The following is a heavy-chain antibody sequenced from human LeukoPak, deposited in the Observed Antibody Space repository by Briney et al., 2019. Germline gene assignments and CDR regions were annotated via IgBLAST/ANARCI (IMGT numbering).Heavy chain of an antibody. Sequence: PSETLSLTCTVSGGSISSGDYYWSWIRQPPGKGLEWIGYIYYSGSTYCNPSLKSRVTISVDTSKNQFSLKLSSVTAADTAVYYCAREVKYYDSSGSRSRADAFDIWGQGTMVTVSS. J-gene: IGHJ3*02. V-gene: IGHV4-30-4*01. CDR3: AREVKYYDSSGSRSRADAFDI. D-gene: IGHD3-22*01. CDR2: IYYSGST. CDR1: GGSISSGDYY.